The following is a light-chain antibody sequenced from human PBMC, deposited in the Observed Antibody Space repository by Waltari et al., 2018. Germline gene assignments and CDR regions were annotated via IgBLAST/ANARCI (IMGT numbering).Light chain of an antibody. CDR1: QSILHNNRYTY. Sequence: DIVMTQSPLSLPVTPGESASITCWSSQSILHNNRYTYLDWYLQKPGQSPQVLIYMGSYLASGVPDRFSGSGSGTDFTLKISRVEAEDVGIYYCMHGLQTPWTFGQGTRLEIK. CDR2: MGS. J-gene: IGKJ1*01. CDR3: MHGLQTPWT. V-gene: IGKV2-28*01.